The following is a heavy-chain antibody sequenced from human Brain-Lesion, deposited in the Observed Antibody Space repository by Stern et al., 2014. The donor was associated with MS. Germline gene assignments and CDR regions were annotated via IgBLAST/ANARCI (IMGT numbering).Heavy chain of an antibody. J-gene: IGHJ5*02. Sequence: QLQLQESGPGLVKPSETLSLTCTVAGGSVSSTSYAWAWIRQPPGKGLEWIGTIYYSGNTYYSPSLQSRLIISLDTSKNQFSLQLRSVTAADTAVYYCAGEEDIRYCSGGSCTGNWFDPWGQGTLVTVSS. D-gene: IGHD2-15*01. CDR3: AGEEDIRYCSGGSCTGNWFDP. CDR1: GGSVSSTSYA. CDR2: IYYSGNT. V-gene: IGHV4-39*01.